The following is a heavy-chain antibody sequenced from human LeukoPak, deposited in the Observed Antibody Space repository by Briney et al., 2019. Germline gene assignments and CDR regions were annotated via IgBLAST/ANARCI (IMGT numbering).Heavy chain of an antibody. V-gene: IGHV3-21*04. CDR3: ARVIAEMATIMYYYYMDV. CDR2: ISSSSSYI. J-gene: IGHJ6*03. Sequence: GGSLRLSCAASGFTFSSYGMNWVRQAPGKGLEWVSSISSSSSYIYYADSVKGRFTISRDNAKNSLYLQMNSLRAEDTAVYYCARVIAEMATIMYYYYMDVWGKGTTVTISS. CDR1: GFTFSSYG. D-gene: IGHD5-24*01.